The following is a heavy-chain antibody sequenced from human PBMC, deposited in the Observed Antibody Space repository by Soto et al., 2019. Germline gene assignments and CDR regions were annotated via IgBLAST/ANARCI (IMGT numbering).Heavy chain of an antibody. CDR1: GFIFYNYA. CDR2: ISASGSST. J-gene: IGHJ4*02. Sequence: PGGSLRLSCAASGFIFYNYAMTWVRQAPGKGLEWVSAISASGSSTYYADSVKGRFTISRDNSKNTLYLQMSSLRADDRAVYYCAKDRYISSIEPPEIDYWGQGTPVTVSS. V-gene: IGHV3-23*01. CDR3: AKDRYISSIEPPEIDY. D-gene: IGHD6-13*01.